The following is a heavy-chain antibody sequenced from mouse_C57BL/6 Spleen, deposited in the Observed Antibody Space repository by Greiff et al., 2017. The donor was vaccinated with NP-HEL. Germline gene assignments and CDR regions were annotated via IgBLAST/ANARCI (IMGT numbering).Heavy chain of an antibody. CDR3: ARSVRYDYLYYAMDY. J-gene: IGHJ4*01. Sequence: QVQLKESGPELVKPGASVKISCKASGYAFSSSWMNWVKQRPGKGLEWIGRIYPGDGDTNYNGKFKGKATLTADKSSSTAYMQLSSLTSEDSAVYVGARSVRYDYLYYAMDYWGQGTSVTVSS. CDR2: IYPGDGDT. V-gene: IGHV1-82*01. CDR1: GYAFSSSW. D-gene: IGHD2-4*01.